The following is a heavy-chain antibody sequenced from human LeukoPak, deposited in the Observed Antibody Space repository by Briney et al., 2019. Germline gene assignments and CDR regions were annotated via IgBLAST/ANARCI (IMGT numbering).Heavy chain of an antibody. J-gene: IGHJ4*02. V-gene: IGHV6-1*01. CDR1: GDSVSSTSAS. CDR3: TSGYNWNYFDY. D-gene: IGHD1-20*01. Sequence: SQTLSLTCAISGDSVSSTSASWNWTRQSPSRGLEWLGRTYYRSKWYNDYAVSVKSRITVNPDTSKNQFSLHLNSVTPEDTAVYYCTSGYNWNYFDYWGQGALVTVSS. CDR2: TYYRSKWYN.